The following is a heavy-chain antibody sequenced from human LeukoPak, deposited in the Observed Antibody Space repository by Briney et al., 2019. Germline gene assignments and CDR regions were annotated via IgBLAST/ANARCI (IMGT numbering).Heavy chain of an antibody. Sequence: GGSLRLSCAASGFTFSDYYMSWIRQAPGKGLEWVSYISSSGSTIYYADSVKGRFTISRDNAKNSLYLQMNSLRAEDTAVYYCATFNYCSSTSCYTGAYYYYYGMDVWGQGTTVTVSS. D-gene: IGHD2-2*02. CDR2: ISSSGSTI. J-gene: IGHJ6*02. CDR1: GFTFSDYY. V-gene: IGHV3-11*01. CDR3: ATFNYCSSTSCYTGAYYYYYGMDV.